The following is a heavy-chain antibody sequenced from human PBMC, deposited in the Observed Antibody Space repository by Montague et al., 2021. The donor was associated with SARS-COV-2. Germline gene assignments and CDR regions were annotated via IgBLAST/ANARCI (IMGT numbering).Heavy chain of an antibody. CDR1: GGSISSYY. V-gene: IGHV4-59*08. CDR2: IYYSGST. J-gene: IGHJ4*02. D-gene: IGHD3-10*01. Sequence: SETLSLTCTVSGGSISSYYWSWIRQPPGKGLEWIGYIYYSGSTYYNPSLMSRVTISVDTSKNQFSLKLSSVTAADTAVYYCARHKKRLWFGELLFDYWGQGTLVTVSS. CDR3: ARHKKRLWFGELLFDY.